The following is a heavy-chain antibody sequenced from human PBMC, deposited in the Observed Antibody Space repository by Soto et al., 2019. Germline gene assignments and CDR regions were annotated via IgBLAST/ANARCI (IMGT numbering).Heavy chain of an antibody. D-gene: IGHD2-2*01. CDR2: ISAYNGNT. CDR1: GYTFTSYG. CDR3: ARDGCSSTSCYGYYYYYYMDV. Sequence: ASVKVSCKASGYTFTSYGISWVRQAPGQGLEWMGWISAYNGNTNYAQKLQGRVTMTTDTSTSTAYMELRSLRSDDTAVYYCARDGCSSTSCYGYYYYYYMDVWGKGTTVTVSS. J-gene: IGHJ6*03. V-gene: IGHV1-18*01.